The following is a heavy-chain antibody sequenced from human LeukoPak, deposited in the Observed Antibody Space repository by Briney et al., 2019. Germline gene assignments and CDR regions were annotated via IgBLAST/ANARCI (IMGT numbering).Heavy chain of an antibody. D-gene: IGHD3-10*01. J-gene: IGHJ4*02. Sequence: GGSLRLSCAASGFTFSSYAMSWVRQAPGKGLEWVSAISGSGGSTYYADSVKGRFTISRDNSKNTLYLQMNSLRAEDTAVYYCANEWLHVSGSYKANNWGQGTLVTVSS. CDR1: GFTFSSYA. V-gene: IGHV3-23*01. CDR2: ISGSGGST. CDR3: ANEWLHVSGSYKANN.